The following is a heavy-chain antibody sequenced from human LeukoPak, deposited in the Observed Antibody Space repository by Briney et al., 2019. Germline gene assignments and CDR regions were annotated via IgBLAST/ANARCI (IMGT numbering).Heavy chain of an antibody. CDR3: ARVLCSGGSRYSFDY. D-gene: IGHD2-15*01. J-gene: IGHJ4*02. V-gene: IGHV4-59*01. CDR2: IYYSGST. CDR1: GGSISSYY. Sequence: SETLSLTCTVSGGSISSYYWSWIRQPPGKGLEWIGYIYYSGSTNYNPSLKSRVTISVDTSKNQFSLKLSSVTAADTAVYYCARVLCSGGSRYSFDYWGQGTLVTVSS.